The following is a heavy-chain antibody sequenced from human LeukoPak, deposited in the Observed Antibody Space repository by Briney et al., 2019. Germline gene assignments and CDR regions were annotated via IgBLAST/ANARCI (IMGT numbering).Heavy chain of an antibody. CDR2: ITTDGSTT. D-gene: IGHD1-1*01. J-gene: IGHJ4*02. V-gene: IGHV3-74*01. CDR1: GFTFSSYW. Sequence: GGSLRLSCAASGFTFSSYWMHWVRQAPGKGLVWVSLITTDGSTTIYAGSLKGRFTISRDNAKNTLYLQMNSLRAEDTAVYYCVRDGGGTTPFDSWGQGTLVTVSS. CDR3: VRDGGGTTPFDS.